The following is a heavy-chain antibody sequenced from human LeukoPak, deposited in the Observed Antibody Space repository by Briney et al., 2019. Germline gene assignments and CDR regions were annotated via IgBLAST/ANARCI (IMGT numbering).Heavy chain of an antibody. CDR1: GFTFSSYA. J-gene: IGHJ6*02. Sequence: GGSLRLSCAASGFTFSSYAMSWVRQAPGKGLEWVSTISDSGYSIYYADSVKGRFTISRDNSKNTLYLQMDSLRAEDTAIHYCAKVPYSDYGSGRPPFMDVWGQGTTVAVSS. CDR2: ISDSGYSI. D-gene: IGHD3-10*01. V-gene: IGHV3-23*01. CDR3: AKVPYSDYGSGRPPFMDV.